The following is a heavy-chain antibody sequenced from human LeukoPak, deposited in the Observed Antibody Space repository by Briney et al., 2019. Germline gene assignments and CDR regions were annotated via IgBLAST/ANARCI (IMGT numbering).Heavy chain of an antibody. D-gene: IGHD3-10*01. Sequence: PGGSLRLSCTASGFTFAYHLMSWVRQAPGKGLEWVGFVKTKASGGTAEYAASVTGRFTISRDDSKSIAYLQMNSLKNEDTAFYYCTGGWFGESWGQGTLVTVSS. V-gene: IGHV3-49*02. J-gene: IGHJ5*02. CDR3: TGGWFGES. CDR1: GFTFAYHL. CDR2: VKTKASGGTA.